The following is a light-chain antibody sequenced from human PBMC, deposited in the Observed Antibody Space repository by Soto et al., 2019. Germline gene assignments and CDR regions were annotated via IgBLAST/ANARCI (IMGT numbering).Light chain of an antibody. CDR2: DIR. J-gene: IGLJ1*01. CDR1: SSDVGGYKY. V-gene: IGLV2-14*03. Sequence: QPVLTQPASVSGSPGQSITISCTGTSSDVGGYKYVSWYQQHPGKAPKLMIYDIRNRPSGVSNRFSGSKSGNTASLTISGLQAEDEADSYCSSYTSSSTRVFGTGTKLTVL. CDR3: SSYTSSSTRV.